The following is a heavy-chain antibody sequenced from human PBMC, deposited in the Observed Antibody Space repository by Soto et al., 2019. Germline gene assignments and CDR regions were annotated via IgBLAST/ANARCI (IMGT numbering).Heavy chain of an antibody. CDR3: AKKSSGNSYFYFDY. J-gene: IGHJ4*02. Sequence: GSLRLSCAASGFTFSTYAMGWVRQAPGKGLEWVSALTDSGGSTYYADSVKGRFTTSRDNSRNTLFLQMNSLRAEDTAVYYCAKKSSGNSYFYFDYWGQGA. D-gene: IGHD3-22*01. CDR2: LTDSGGST. V-gene: IGHV3-23*01. CDR1: GFTFSTYA.